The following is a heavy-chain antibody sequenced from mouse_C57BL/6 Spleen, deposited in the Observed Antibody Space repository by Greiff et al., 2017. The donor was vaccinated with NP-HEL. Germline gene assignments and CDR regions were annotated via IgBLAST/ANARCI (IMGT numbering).Heavy chain of an antibody. Sequence: VQLQQSGPELVKPGASVKISCKASGYTFTDYYMNWVKQSHGKSLEWIGDINPNNGGTSYNQKFKGKATLTVDKSSSTAYMELRSLTSEDSAVYYCAPYGNYVTGAYWGQGTLVTVSA. J-gene: IGHJ3*01. CDR1: GYTFTDYY. CDR2: INPNNGGT. D-gene: IGHD2-1*01. V-gene: IGHV1-26*01. CDR3: APYGNYVTGAY.